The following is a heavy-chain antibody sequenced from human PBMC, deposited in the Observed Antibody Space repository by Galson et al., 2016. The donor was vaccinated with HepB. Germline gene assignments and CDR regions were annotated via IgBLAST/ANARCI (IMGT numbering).Heavy chain of an antibody. Sequence: SETLSLTCTVSGASVNSGDYYWTWIRQPPGKRLEWIGNIYYSGSSSYNPSLKSRVTISLDTSKNQFSLRLSTVTAADTAVYYCARDREWLRFRGYDYWGQGTLVSVSS. D-gene: IGHD5-12*01. CDR3: ARDREWLRFRGYDY. V-gene: IGHV4-61*08. J-gene: IGHJ4*02. CDR1: GASVNSGDYY. CDR2: IYYSGSS.